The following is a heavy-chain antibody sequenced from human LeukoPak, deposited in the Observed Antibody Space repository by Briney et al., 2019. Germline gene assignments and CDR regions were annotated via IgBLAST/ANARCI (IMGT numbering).Heavy chain of an antibody. CDR3: ARHLIQLTGDEGYFDY. CDR1: GFTFSSYW. Sequence: GGSLRLSCAASGFTFSSYWMSWVRQAPGKGLEWVANIKQDGSEKYFVDSVEGRFTISRDNAKNSLYLQMNSLGAEDTAVYYCARHLIQLTGDEGYFDYWGQGTLVTVSS. V-gene: IGHV3-7*01. CDR2: IKQDGSEK. D-gene: IGHD7-27*01. J-gene: IGHJ4*02.